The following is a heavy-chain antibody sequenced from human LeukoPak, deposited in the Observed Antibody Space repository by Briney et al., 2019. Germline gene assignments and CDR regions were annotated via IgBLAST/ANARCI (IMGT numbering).Heavy chain of an antibody. Sequence: GGSLRLSCAASGFPVSSNYMSWLRQAPGKGLEGVSVMYSGGSTYYPDSVKGRLTISRDNSKNKLFLQMNSLCAGGSDGYLCVRLHDEFYCASGSYVDYWGQGTLVTVSS. CDR1: GFPVSSNY. D-gene: IGHD3-10*01. CDR2: MYSGGST. V-gene: IGHV3-53*01. J-gene: IGHJ4*02. CDR3: VRLHDEFYCASGSYVDY.